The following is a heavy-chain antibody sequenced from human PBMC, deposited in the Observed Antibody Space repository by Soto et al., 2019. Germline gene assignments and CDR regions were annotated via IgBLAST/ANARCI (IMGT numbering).Heavy chain of an antibody. Sequence: QVHLQQWGAGLLKPSETLSLTCAVSGGSFSGYYWSWIRQPPGKGLEWIGEIYHSGSTNYNPSLKSRVTTAVDTSKNQISLRLNSVTAADTAVYYCARGGHSSGHGSFDPWGQGTQVSVSS. V-gene: IGHV4-34*01. J-gene: IGHJ5*02. CDR2: IYHSGST. CDR3: ARGGHSSGHGSFDP. CDR1: GGSFSGYY. D-gene: IGHD6-25*01.